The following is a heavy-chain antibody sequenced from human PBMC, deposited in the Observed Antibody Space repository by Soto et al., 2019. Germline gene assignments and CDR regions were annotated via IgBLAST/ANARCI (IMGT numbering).Heavy chain of an antibody. CDR3: AKGHIVLMVYAIAFDY. CDR2: ISGSGGST. CDR1: GFTFSSYA. V-gene: IGHV3-23*01. Sequence: EVQLLESGGGLVQPGGSLRLSCAASGFTFSSYAMSWVRQAPGKGLEWVSAISGSGGSTYYADSVKGRFTISRDNSKNTLYLQMNSLRAEDTAVYYCAKGHIVLMVYAIAFDYWGQGTLVTVSS. D-gene: IGHD2-8*01. J-gene: IGHJ4*02.